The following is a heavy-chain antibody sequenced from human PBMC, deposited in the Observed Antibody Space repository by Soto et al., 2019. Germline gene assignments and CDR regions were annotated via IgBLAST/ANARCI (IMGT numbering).Heavy chain of an antibody. D-gene: IGHD2-15*01. CDR3: ARGGVGYCSGGSCPHNWFDP. J-gene: IGHJ5*02. CDR2: ISPYNGNT. CDR1: GYTFSNYG. Sequence: GAPVKVSCKASGYTFSNYGITWVRHAPGQGLEWMGWISPYNGNTNYAQKLQGRVTMTTVTSTSTAYMELRSLRSDDTAVYYCARGGVGYCSGGSCPHNWFDPWGQGSLVTVSS. V-gene: IGHV1-18*01.